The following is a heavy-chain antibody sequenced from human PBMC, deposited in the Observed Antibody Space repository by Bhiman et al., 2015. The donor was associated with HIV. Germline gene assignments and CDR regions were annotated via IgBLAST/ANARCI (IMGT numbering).Heavy chain of an antibody. Sequence: QVQLVQSGGGLVQPGRSLRLSCVASGFRFSFHGMHWVRQAPGKGLEWVAVVSDDGSDQKYVDSVKGRLTISRDNSKNTVYLQMNSLRSEDTAVYFCVKPKVKGRATVGFDYWGQGTLGHRLL. CDR1: GFRFSFHG. J-gene: IGHJ4*02. D-gene: IGHD1-26*01. V-gene: IGHV3-30*18. CDR3: VKPKVKGRATVGFDY. CDR2: VSDDGSDQ.